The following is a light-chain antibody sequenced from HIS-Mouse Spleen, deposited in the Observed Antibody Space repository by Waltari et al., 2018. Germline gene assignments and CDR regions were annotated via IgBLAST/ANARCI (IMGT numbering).Light chain of an antibody. CDR3: CSYAGSSTWV. V-gene: IGLV2-23*01. Sequence: QSALTQPASVSGSPGQSITISCTGTSSDVGSYNLVSWYQQHPGKAPKLMIDEGSKRPSGVSNRCSGSKSGNTASLTISGLQAEAEAAYYCCSYAGSSTWVFGGGTKLTVL. CDR2: EGS. CDR1: SSDVGSYNL. J-gene: IGLJ3*02.